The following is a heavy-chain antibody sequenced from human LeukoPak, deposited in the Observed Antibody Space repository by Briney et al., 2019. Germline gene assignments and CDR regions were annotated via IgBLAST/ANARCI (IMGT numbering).Heavy chain of an antibody. CDR1: GGSISSYY. CDR3: ARGVRFLEWLSYPQNWFDP. J-gene: IGHJ5*02. V-gene: IGHV4-59*01. Sequence: SETLSRTCTVSGGSISSYYWSWIRQPPGKGLEWIGYIYYSGSTNYNPSLKSRVTISVDTSKNQFSLKLSSVTAADTAVYYCARGVRFLEWLSYPQNWFDPWGQGTLVTVSS. CDR2: IYYSGST. D-gene: IGHD3-3*01.